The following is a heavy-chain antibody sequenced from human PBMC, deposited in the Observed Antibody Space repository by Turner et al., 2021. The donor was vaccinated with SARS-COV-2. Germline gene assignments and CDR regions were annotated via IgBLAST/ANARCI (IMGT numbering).Heavy chain of an antibody. CDR3: ATCRDGYNWGAFHI. V-gene: IGHV1-24*01. J-gene: IGHJ3*02. CDR2: FDPEDGET. D-gene: IGHD5-12*01. Sequence: QVQLVQSGAVVMKPGASVKVSCKVSGYTLTELSMHWVRQAPGKGLEWMGGFDPEDGETIYAKKFQGRVTMTEDKSTDTAYMELSSLRSEDTAVYYCATCRDGYNWGAFHIWGQGTMVTVSS. CDR1: GYTLTELS.